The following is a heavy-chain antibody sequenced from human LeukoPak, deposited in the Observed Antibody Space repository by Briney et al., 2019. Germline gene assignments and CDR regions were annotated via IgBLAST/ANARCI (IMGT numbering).Heavy chain of an antibody. D-gene: IGHD2-15*01. CDR2: VYYSGST. V-gene: IGHV4-39*01. J-gene: IGHJ4*02. Sequence: SETLSLTCTVSGGSISSSSNNWGWIRRPPGKGLEWIGSVYYSGSTYYNPSLKSRVTISVDTSKNQFSLKLSSVTAADTAVYYCARLAPGLFIDYWGQGTLVTVSS. CDR3: ARLAPGLFIDY. CDR1: GGSISSSSNN.